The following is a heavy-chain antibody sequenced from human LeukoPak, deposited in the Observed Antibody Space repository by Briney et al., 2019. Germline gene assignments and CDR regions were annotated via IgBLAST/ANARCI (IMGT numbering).Heavy chain of an antibody. CDR2: IYHSGST. D-gene: IGHD6-13*01. Sequence: SETLSLTCAVSGGSISSSNWWSWVRQPPGKGLEWIGEIYHSGSTNYNPSLKSRVTISVDKSENQFSLKLSSVTAADTAVYYCARSGGQQLGIFDYWGQGTLVTVSS. CDR1: GGSISSSNW. V-gene: IGHV4-4*02. CDR3: ARSGGQQLGIFDY. J-gene: IGHJ4*02.